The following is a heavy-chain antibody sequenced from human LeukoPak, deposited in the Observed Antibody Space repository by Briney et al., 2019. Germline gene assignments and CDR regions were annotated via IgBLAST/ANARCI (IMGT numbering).Heavy chain of an antibody. Sequence: PGGSLRLSCATSGFAFSSYTMNWVRQAPGKGLEWVAYISSSGSTIYYADSVKGRFTISRDHAKNSLYRQMDCDRAEDTGVYYCAELGITMIGVVWGKGTTVTISS. CDR3: AELGITMIGVV. J-gene: IGHJ6*04. V-gene: IGHV3-48*04. CDR1: GFAFSSYT. D-gene: IGHD3-10*02. CDR2: ISSSGSTI.